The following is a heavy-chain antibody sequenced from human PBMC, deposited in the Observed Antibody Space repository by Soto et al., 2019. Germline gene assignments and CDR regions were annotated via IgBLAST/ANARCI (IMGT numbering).Heavy chain of an antibody. D-gene: IGHD2-15*01. Sequence: EVQLVESGGGLVKPGGSLRLSCAASGFTFSSYSMNWVRQAPGKGLEWVSSISSSSSYIYYADSVKGRFTISRDNAKNSLYLQMNSLRAEDTAVYYCASSGYCSGGICRYYYYYGMDVWGQGTTVTVSS. CDR2: ISSSSSYI. J-gene: IGHJ6*02. CDR1: GFTFSSYS. V-gene: IGHV3-21*01. CDR3: ASSGYCSGGICRYYYYYGMDV.